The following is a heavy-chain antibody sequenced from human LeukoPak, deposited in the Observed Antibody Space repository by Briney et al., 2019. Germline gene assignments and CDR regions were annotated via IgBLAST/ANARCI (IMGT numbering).Heavy chain of an antibody. CDR2: INPSGGST. J-gene: IGHJ3*02. CDR1: GYTFSNYY. CDR3: ARAHVLTRIHVSRGAFDI. D-gene: IGHD3-9*01. V-gene: IGHV1-46*01. Sequence: ASVTVSCKASGYTFSNYYMLWVRQAPGQGLEWMGIINPSGGSTSYAQKFQDRVTMTRDTSTSTVYMELSSLRSEDTAVYYCARAHVLTRIHVSRGAFDIWGQGTLVTVSS.